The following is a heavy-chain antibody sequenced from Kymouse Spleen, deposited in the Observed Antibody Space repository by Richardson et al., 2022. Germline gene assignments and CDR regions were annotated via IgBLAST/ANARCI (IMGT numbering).Heavy chain of an antibody. V-gene: IGHV3-33*01. J-gene: IGHJ4*02. Sequence: QVQLVESGGGVVQPGRSLRLSCAASGFTFSSYGMHWVRQAPGKGLEWVAVIWYDGSNKYYADSVKGRFTISRDNSKNTLYLQMNSLRAEDTAVYYCARVLGEFYFDYWGQGTLVTVSS. CDR2: IWYDGSNK. CDR3: ARVLGEFYFDY. D-gene: IGHD3-10*01. CDR1: GFTFSSYG.